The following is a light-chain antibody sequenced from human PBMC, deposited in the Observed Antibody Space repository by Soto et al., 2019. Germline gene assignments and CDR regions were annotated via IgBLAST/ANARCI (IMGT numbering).Light chain of an antibody. J-gene: IGKJ2*01. Sequence: DIQMTQSPSSLSASVGDRVTITCRASQSIYNYLNWYQQKPGKAPKLLIYAASSLQSGVPSRFSGSGSGTDCTLTISSLQPEDFATYYCQQSDSTPVTFGQGTKLEIK. CDR1: QSIYNY. CDR3: QQSDSTPVT. CDR2: AAS. V-gene: IGKV1-39*01.